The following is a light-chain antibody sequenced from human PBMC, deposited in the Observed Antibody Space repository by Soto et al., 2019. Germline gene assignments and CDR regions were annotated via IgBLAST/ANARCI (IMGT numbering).Light chain of an antibody. V-gene: IGLV2-14*01. J-gene: IGLJ3*02. CDR2: EVN. CDR1: SSDVGGYNY. CDR3: SSYTTSSTLV. Sequence: QSALTQPASVSGSPGQSITISCIGTSSDVGGYNYVSWYQHHPGKAPKLIIYEVNNRPSGVSNRFSGSKSGNTASLTISGLQAEDEADYYCSSYTTSSTLVFGGGTKLTVL.